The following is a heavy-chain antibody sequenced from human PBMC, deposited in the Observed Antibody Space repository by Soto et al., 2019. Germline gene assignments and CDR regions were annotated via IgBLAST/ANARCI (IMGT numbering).Heavy chain of an antibody. J-gene: IGHJ6*03. CDR1: GYTFTSYG. Sequence: QVQLVQSGGEVKKPGASVKVSCKASGYTFTSYGISWVRQAPGQGLEWMGWISAYNGDTNYPQKLQGRVTMTIDTSTNTAYMDLRSRRSDDTAVYYCARAATTLAPDQLQLVGGYYYYYYMDVWGKGTTVTVSS. D-gene: IGHD1-1*01. CDR3: ARAATTLAPDQLQLVGGYYYYYYMDV. CDR2: ISAYNGDT. V-gene: IGHV1-18*01.